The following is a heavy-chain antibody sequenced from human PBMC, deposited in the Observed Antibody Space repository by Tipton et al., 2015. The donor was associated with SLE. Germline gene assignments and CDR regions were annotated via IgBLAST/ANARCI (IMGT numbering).Heavy chain of an antibody. CDR2: IYYSGST. V-gene: IGHV4-30-4*01. J-gene: IGHJ5*02. D-gene: IGHD2-15*01. CDR1: GGSISSGDYY. Sequence: TLSLTCTVSGGSISSGDYYWSWIRQPPGKGLEWIGYIYYSGSTYYNPSLKSRVTISVDKSKNQFSLKLSSVTAADTAVYFCARDSSSRYCSGGSCYSYWFDPWGQGTLVTVSS. CDR3: ARDSSSRYCSGGSCYSYWFDP.